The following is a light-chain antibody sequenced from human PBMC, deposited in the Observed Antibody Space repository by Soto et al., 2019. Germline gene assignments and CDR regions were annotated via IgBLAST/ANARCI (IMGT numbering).Light chain of an antibody. J-gene: IGKJ1*01. Sequence: DIQMTQSPSSVSASVGDRVTITCRASQDISSWVAWYQQKPGKAPKLLISAASSLQSGVPRRFSGSGSGTDFTLIISSLQPEDFATYFCQQSYNTPLTFGQGTKVDIK. CDR3: QQSYNTPLT. CDR1: QDISSW. V-gene: IGKV1-12*01. CDR2: AAS.